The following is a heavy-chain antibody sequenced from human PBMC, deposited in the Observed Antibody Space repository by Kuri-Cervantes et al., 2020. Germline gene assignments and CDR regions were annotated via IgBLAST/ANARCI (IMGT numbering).Heavy chain of an antibody. CDR1: GYTFTGYY. Sequence: ASVKVSCKASGYTFTGYYMHWVRQAPGQGLEWMGWINPNSGGTNYAQKFQGRVTMTRDTSISTAYMELRSLRSDDTAVYYCARGVVYYDILTGYLDYWGQGTLVTVSS. V-gene: IGHV1-2*02. D-gene: IGHD3-9*01. J-gene: IGHJ4*02. CDR3: ARGVVYYDILTGYLDY. CDR2: INPNSGGT.